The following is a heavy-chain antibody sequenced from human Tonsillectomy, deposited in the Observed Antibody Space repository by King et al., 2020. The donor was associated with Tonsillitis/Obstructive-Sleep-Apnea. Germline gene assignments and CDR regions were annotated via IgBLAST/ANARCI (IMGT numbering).Heavy chain of an antibody. J-gene: IGHJ5*02. D-gene: IGHD1-1*01. CDR1: GFSFSDYY. V-gene: IGHV3-11*06. CDR2: ISSSSSYT. Sequence: VQLVESGGGLVKPGGSLRLSCAASGFSFSDYYMSWIRQAPGKGLEWVSYISSSSSYTNYADSVKGRFTISRDNAKNSLYLQINSLRAEDTAVYYCARAERRNWFDPLGQGTLVTVSS. CDR3: ARAERRNWFDP.